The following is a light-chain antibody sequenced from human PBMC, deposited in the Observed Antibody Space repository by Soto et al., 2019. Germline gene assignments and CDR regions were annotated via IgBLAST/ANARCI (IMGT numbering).Light chain of an antibody. Sequence: QSVLTQPASVSGSPGQSITISCTGTSSDVGAYDYVSWYQQHPGKVPKLVIYDVNDRPSGVSDRFSGSKSGNTASLTISGLQAEDEADYYCSSYTRTSTYVFGPGTKVTVL. CDR3: SSYTRTSTYV. CDR2: DVN. CDR1: SSDVGAYDY. V-gene: IGLV2-14*03. J-gene: IGLJ1*01.